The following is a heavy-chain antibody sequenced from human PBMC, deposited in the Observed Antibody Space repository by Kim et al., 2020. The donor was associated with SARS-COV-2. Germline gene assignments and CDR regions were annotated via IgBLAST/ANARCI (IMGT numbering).Heavy chain of an antibody. V-gene: IGHV3-48*03. CDR3: ARARTFIK. CDR2: ISSSGSAI. J-gene: IGHJ4*02. CDR1: GFTFSGSV. Sequence: GGSLRLSCAASGFTFSGSVMNWVRQAPGKGLEWVSSISSSGSAIYYADSVKGRFTISRDNAKNSLYLQMISLRAEDTAVYYCARARTFIKWGQGTLVTVSS. D-gene: IGHD3-10*01.